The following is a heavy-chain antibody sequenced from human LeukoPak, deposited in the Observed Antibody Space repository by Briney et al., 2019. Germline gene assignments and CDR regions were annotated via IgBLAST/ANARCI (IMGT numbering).Heavy chain of an antibody. CDR1: GGSISSSNYY. J-gene: IGHJ6*03. D-gene: IGHD4-11*01. V-gene: IGHV4-39*07. Sequence: SETLSLTCTVSGGSISSSNYYWGWIRQPPGKGLEWIGSIYYSGSTYYNPSLKSRVTISVDTSKNQFSLKLNSVTAADTAIYYCARGNMWDYRRYYYYMDVWGKGTTVTVSS. CDR3: ARGNMWDYRRYYYYMDV. CDR2: IYYSGST.